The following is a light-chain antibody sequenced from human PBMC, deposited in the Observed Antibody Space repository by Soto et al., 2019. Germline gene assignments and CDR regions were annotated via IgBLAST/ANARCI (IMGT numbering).Light chain of an antibody. J-gene: IGKJ1*01. Sequence: DIQMTQSPSTLSASVGDRVTITCRASQNIDNWLAWYQQKPGKAPKLLIYKASTLKSGVPSRFSGSGSGTGFTLTISSLQPDDFATYYCQHYNSYSEAFGQGTKVDIK. V-gene: IGKV1-5*03. CDR3: QHYNSYSEA. CDR1: QNIDNW. CDR2: KAS.